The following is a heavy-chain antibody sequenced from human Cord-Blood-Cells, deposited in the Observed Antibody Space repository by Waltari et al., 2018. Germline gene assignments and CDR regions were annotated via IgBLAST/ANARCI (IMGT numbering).Heavy chain of an antibody. J-gene: IGHJ4*02. CDR1: GGSISSSSYY. CDR2: IYYSGST. D-gene: IGHD2-2*01. V-gene: IGHV4-39*01. CDR3: ARHFGRNIVVVPAAIDY. Sequence: QLQLQESGPGLVKPSETLSLTCTVSGGSISSSSYYWGWIRQPPGKGLEWIGSIYYSGSTYYNPSLKSRVTIYVDTSKNQFSLKLSSVTAADTAVYYCARHFGRNIVVVPAAIDYWGQGTLVTVSS.